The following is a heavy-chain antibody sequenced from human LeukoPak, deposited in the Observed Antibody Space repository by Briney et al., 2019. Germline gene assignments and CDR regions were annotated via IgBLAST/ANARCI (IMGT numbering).Heavy chain of an antibody. J-gene: IGHJ4*02. D-gene: IGHD6-13*01. V-gene: IGHV3-33*01. CDR3: ARDRNIAAAGNIDY. CDR1: GFTFSSHG. CDR2: IWYDGSNK. Sequence: GGSLRLSCAASGFTFSSHGMHWVRQAPGKGLEWVAVIWYDGSNKYYADSVKGRFTISRDNSKNTLYLQMNSLRAEDTAVYYCARDRNIAAAGNIDYWGQGTLVTVSS.